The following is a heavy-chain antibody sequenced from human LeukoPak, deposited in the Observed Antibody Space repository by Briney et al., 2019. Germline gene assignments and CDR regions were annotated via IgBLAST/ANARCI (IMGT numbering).Heavy chain of an antibody. D-gene: IGHD1-7*01. V-gene: IGHV3-43*02. J-gene: IGHJ5*02. CDR3: AKDSMDWNYVLPKPNWFDP. Sequence: PGGSLRLSCAASGFTFDDYAMHWVRQAPGKGLEWVSLISGDGGSTYYADSVKGRFTISRDNSKNSLYLQMNSLRTEDTALYYCAKDSMDWNYVLPKPNWFDPWGQGTLVTVSS. CDR1: GFTFDDYA. CDR2: ISGDGGST.